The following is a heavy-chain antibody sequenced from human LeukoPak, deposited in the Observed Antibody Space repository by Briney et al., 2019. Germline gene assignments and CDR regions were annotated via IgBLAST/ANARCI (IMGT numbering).Heavy chain of an antibody. CDR3: ASEVDTAMVTWYY. Sequence: SVKVSCKASGGTFISYAISWVRQAPGQGLEWMGGIIPIFGTANYAQKFQGRVTITADESTSTAYMELSSLRSEDTAVYYCASEVDTAMVTWYYWGQGTLVTVSS. V-gene: IGHV1-69*13. J-gene: IGHJ4*02. CDR1: GGTFISYA. D-gene: IGHD5-18*01. CDR2: IIPIFGTA.